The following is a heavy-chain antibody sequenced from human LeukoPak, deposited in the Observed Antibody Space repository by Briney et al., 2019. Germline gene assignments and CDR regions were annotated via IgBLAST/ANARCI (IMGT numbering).Heavy chain of an antibody. CDR3: ARARWLLRYFDY. V-gene: IGHV1-2*02. Sequence: APVKVSCKASGYTFTGYYMHWVRQAPGQGLEWMGWINPNSGGTNYAQKFQGRVTMTRDTSISTAYMELSRLRSDDTAVYYCARARWLLRYFDYWGQGTLVTVSS. D-gene: IGHD2-21*02. CDR1: GYTFTGYY. CDR2: INPNSGGT. J-gene: IGHJ4*02.